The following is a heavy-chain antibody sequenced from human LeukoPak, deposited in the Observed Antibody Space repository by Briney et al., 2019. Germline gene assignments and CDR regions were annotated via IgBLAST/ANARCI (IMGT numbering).Heavy chain of an antibody. CDR3: ARQTTGDLYYYYYYMDV. Sequence: SQTLSLICTVSGGSISSGSYYWSWIRQPAGKGLEWIGRIYTSGSTNYNPSLKSRVTISVDTSKNQFSLKLSSVTAADTAVYYCARQTTGDLYYYYYYMDVWGKGTTVTVSS. CDR2: IYTSGST. CDR1: GGSISSGSYY. D-gene: IGHD7-27*01. V-gene: IGHV4-61*02. J-gene: IGHJ6*03.